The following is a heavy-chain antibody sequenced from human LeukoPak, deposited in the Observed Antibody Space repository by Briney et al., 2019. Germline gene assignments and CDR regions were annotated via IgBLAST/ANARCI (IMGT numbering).Heavy chain of an antibody. CDR2: ISYDGSSK. J-gene: IGHJ4*02. CDR1: GFTFSSYG. CDR3: ARSAYPGNSVIED. D-gene: IGHD4-23*01. Sequence: GGSLRLSCAASGFTFSSYGMHWVRQAPGKGLEWVAVISYDGSSKYYANSVKGRFTISRDNAKNTLYLQMNSLRAEDTAVYYCARSAYPGNSVIEDWGRGTLVTVSS. V-gene: IGHV3-30*03.